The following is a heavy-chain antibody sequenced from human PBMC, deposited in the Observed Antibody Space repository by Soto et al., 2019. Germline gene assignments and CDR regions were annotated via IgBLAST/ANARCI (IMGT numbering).Heavy chain of an antibody. CDR3: ARDLYRVVTAITSWFDP. CDR2: INAGNGNT. V-gene: IGHV1-3*01. D-gene: IGHD2-21*02. J-gene: IGHJ5*02. Sequence: ASVKVSCKASGYTFTSYAMHWVRQAPGQRLEWMGWINAGNGNTKYSQKFQGRVTITRDTSASTAYMELSSLRSEDTAVYYCARDLYRVVTAITSWFDPWGQGTLVTVSS. CDR1: GYTFTSYA.